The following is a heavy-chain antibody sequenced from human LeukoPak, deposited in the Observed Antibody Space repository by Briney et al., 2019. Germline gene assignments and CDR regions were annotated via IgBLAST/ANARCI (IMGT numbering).Heavy chain of an antibody. CDR1: GYTFTNYW. V-gene: IGHV5-51*01. J-gene: IGHJ5*02. CDR2: IYLGDSDT. Sequence: GESLKISCKGFGYTFTNYWIAWVRQMPGKGLELMGIIYLGDSDTRYSPSFQGQVTISADKSISTAYLQWSSLKASDTAMYYCARPEGYGSAWLKTWGQGTLVTVSS. CDR3: ARPEGYGSAWLKT. D-gene: IGHD6-19*01.